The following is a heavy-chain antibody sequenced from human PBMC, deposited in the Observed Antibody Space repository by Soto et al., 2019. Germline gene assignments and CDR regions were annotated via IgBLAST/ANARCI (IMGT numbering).Heavy chain of an antibody. CDR2: IYYSGST. D-gene: IGHD6-19*01. CDR1: GGSISSGGYY. Sequence: QVQLQESGPGLVKPSQTLSLTCTVSGGSISSGGYYWSWIRQHPGKGLEWIGYIYYSGSTYYNPSLKSRVTISVDTSKNQFSLKLSSVTAADTAVYYCARVAAVAGLYYYGMDVWGQGTTVTDSS. V-gene: IGHV4-31*03. CDR3: ARVAAVAGLYYYGMDV. J-gene: IGHJ6*02.